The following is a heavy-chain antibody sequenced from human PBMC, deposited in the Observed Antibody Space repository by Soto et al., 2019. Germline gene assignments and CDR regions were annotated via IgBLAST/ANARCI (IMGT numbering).Heavy chain of an antibody. V-gene: IGHV1-69*01. CDR3: PRDSDGGPDY. CDR1: GCSFGSYA. D-gene: IGHD4-17*01. J-gene: IGHJ4*02. Sequence: ASVKFSCTASGCSFGSYAFNWLRQSPGQGFEWMGGIIPMFGPVKCAQKFQCRVTIPADESTSTTYMELSSLTSDDTPVYYCPRDSDGGPDYWGQGTLVTVSS. CDR2: IIPMFGPV.